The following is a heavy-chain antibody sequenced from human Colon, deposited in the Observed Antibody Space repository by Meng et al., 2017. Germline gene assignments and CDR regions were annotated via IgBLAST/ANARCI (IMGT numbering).Heavy chain of an antibody. D-gene: IGHD5-18*01. Sequence: QVQLQQSGPGLVKPSQTLSLTRVIPGDSVSSNTAAWNWIRQSPSRGLEWLGRTYYRSKWYNEYAVSVKSRMTFNADTSKNQVSLQVNSVTPEDTAVYYCARDHGYSYGLPLDYWGQGILVTVSS. CDR1: GDSVSSNTAA. CDR2: TYYRSKWYN. V-gene: IGHV6-1*01. J-gene: IGHJ4*02. CDR3: ARDHGYSYGLPLDY.